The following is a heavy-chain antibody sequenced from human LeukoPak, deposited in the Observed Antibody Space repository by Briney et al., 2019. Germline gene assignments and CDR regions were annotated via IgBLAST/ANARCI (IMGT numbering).Heavy chain of an antibody. Sequence: ASVKVSCKVSGYTLTELSMHWGRQAPGKRLEWMGGFDPEDGETIYAQKFQGRVTMTEDTSTDTAYMELSSLRSEDTAVYYCAKIHYYDSSGYSLAFGYWGQGTLVTVSS. CDR2: FDPEDGET. D-gene: IGHD3-22*01. CDR1: GYTLTELS. V-gene: IGHV1-24*01. J-gene: IGHJ4*02. CDR3: AKIHYYDSSGYSLAFGY.